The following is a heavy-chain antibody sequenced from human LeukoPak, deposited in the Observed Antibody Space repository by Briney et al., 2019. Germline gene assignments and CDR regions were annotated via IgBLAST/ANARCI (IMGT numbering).Heavy chain of an antibody. CDR2: IYTSGST. J-gene: IGHJ5*02. D-gene: IGHD2-2*01. CDR3: ARVGSLQYQNWFDP. CDR1: GGSISSYY. Sequence: NPSETLSLTCTVSGGSISSYYWSWIRQPAGKGLEWIGRIYTSGSTNYNPSLKSRVTMSVDTSKNQFSLKLSSVTAADTAVYYCARVGSLQYQNWFDPWGQGTLVTVSS. V-gene: IGHV4-4*07.